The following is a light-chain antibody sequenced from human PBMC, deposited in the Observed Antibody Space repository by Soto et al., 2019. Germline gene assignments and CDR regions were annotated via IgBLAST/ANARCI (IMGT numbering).Light chain of an antibody. Sequence: DIQMTQSPSSLSASVGDRVTITCRASQGISNYLAWFQHKPGKVPELLIYASSTLRSGVPSRFSGSGSGKNFTLTISSLQPEDVATYYCQKYNSAPRTFGQGTKLEIK. J-gene: IGKJ2*01. CDR2: ASS. CDR3: QKYNSAPRT. CDR1: QGISNY. V-gene: IGKV1-27*01.